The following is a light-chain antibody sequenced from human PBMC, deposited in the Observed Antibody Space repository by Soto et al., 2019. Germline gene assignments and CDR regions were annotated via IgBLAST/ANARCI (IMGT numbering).Light chain of an antibody. V-gene: IGKV3-20*01. CDR3: QQYDSSPLT. CDR1: QSVGSSY. J-gene: IGKJ4*02. Sequence: EIVLTQSPGTLSLSPGERATLSCRASQSVGSSYLAWYQQRTGQAPRLLIYGASSRATGIPDKFGGNGSGTDFTFTISRLEPEDFAVYYCQQYDSSPLTFGGGTKVDIK. CDR2: GAS.